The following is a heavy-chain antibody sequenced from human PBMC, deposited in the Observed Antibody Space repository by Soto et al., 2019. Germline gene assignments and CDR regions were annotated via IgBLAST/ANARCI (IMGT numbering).Heavy chain of an antibody. CDR2: IYHTGST. D-gene: IGHD3-10*01. J-gene: IGHJ4*02. CDR1: GDSISRGFYY. CDR3: ARLGNEDDSGPLFYFKF. Sequence: PSETLSLTCTVSGDSISRGFYYWSWIRQHPGNGLEWSGNIYHTGSTAFNPSLKSRLTMSVDTSKNHFSLRLTSVTAADTAVYYCARLGNEDDSGPLFYFKFWVPGTRGTVSS. V-gene: IGHV4-31*03.